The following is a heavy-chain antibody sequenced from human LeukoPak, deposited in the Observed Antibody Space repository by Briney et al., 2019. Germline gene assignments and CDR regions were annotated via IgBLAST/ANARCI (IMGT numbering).Heavy chain of an antibody. J-gene: IGHJ4*02. CDR1: GYTFTSHY. CDR2: INPSGGST. CDR3: SRDHSSAYSPFDS. D-gene: IGHD2-21*01. Sequence: GASVKVSCKASGYTFTSHYMHWVRQAPGQGLEWMGIINPSGGSTRYAQKFQGRVTMTRDTSTSTVYMELSRLRSEDTAVYYCSRDHSSAYSPFDSWGQGTLVTVSS. V-gene: IGHV1-46*01.